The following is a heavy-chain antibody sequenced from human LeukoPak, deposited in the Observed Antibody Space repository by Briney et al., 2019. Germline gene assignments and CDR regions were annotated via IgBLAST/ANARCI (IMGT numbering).Heavy chain of an antibody. CDR3: ARVGVGGYDYHIDY. Sequence: GGSLRLSCAASGFTFSSYSMNWVRQAPGKRLEWVSYISTSSSTIYYADSVKGRFTISRDNAKNSLYLQMKSLRDEDTAVYYCARVGVGGYDYHIDYWGQGTLVTVSS. CDR1: GFTFSSYS. CDR2: ISTSSSTI. V-gene: IGHV3-48*02. J-gene: IGHJ4*02. D-gene: IGHD5-12*01.